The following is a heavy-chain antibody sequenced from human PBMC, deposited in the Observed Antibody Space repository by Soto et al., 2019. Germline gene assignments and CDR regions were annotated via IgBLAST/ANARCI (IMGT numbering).Heavy chain of an antibody. D-gene: IGHD3-10*01. V-gene: IGHV4-34*01. J-gene: IGHJ6*02. Sequence: QVQLQQWGAGLLKPSETLSLTCAVYGGSFSGYYWSWIRQPPGKGLEWIGEINHSGSTNYNPSLKSRVTISVDTSKNQFSLKLSSVTAAVTAVYYCARALHKSLRIHLTYYYGSGTYGGWDGMDVCGQGTTVTVSS. CDR2: INHSGST. CDR1: GGSFSGYY. CDR3: ARALHKSLRIHLTYYYGSGTYGGWDGMDV.